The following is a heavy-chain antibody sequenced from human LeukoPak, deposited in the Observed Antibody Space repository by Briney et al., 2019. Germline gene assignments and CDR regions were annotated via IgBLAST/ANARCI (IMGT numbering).Heavy chain of an antibody. CDR1: GYTFTGYY. J-gene: IGHJ4*02. CDR2: INPNSGGT. D-gene: IGHD3-22*01. Sequence: ASVKVSCKASGYTFTGYYMHWVRQAPGQGLEWMGRINPNSGGTNYAQKFQGRVTMTRDTSISTAYMELSRLRSDDTAVYYCHTYYYDSSGYYFDYWGQGTLVTVSS. V-gene: IGHV1-2*06. CDR3: HTYYYDSSGYYFDY.